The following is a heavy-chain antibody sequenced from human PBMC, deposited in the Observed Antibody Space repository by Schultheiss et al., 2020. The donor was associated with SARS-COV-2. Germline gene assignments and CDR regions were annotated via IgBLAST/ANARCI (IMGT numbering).Heavy chain of an antibody. CDR1: GFTFSGSA. D-gene: IGHD6-13*01. CDR3: ISAVAAAGTYWFDP. J-gene: IGHJ5*02. CDR2: IRSKANSYAT. Sequence: GGSLRLSCAASGFTFSGSAMHWVRQASGKGLEWVARIRSKANSYATAYAASVKGRFTISRDDSKNTAYLQMNSLKTEDTAVYYCISAVAAAGTYWFDPWGQGTLVTVSS. V-gene: IGHV3-73*01.